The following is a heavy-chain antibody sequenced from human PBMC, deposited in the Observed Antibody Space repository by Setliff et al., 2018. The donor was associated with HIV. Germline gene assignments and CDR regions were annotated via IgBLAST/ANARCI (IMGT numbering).Heavy chain of an antibody. V-gene: IGHV3-48*03. J-gene: IGHJ3*02. CDR3: ARDLSPPNSGIYYALDI. CDR2: ISDSGATI. D-gene: IGHD3-10*01. CDR1: GFTFSSYE. Sequence: GGSLRLSCAASGFTFSSYEMNWVRQAPGKGLEWVSYISDSGATIYYVDSVKGRFTISRDNSKNMLYLQMNSLRAEDTAVYYCARDLSPPNSGIYYALDIWGQGTMVTVSS.